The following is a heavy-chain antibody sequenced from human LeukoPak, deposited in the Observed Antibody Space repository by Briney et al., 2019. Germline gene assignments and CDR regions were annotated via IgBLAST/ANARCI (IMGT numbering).Heavy chain of an antibody. CDR2: IYSNGIT. CDR3: ARRAYYDTSGYYPASGYFDL. J-gene: IGHJ2*01. Sequence: PSETLSLTCTLSGGSIFSYYFNWLRQPPGRGLEWIGYIYSNGITNYNPSLRSRGTISIATSKNQFSLRLRSVTAADTAIYYCARRAYYDTSGYYPASGYFDLWGRGTVVTVSS. D-gene: IGHD3-22*01. CDR1: GGSIFSYY. V-gene: IGHV4-4*08.